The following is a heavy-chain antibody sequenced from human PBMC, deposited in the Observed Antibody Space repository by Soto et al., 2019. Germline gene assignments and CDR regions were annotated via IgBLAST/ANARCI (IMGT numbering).Heavy chain of an antibody. CDR3: AREISYCTNGVCYRRFDY. J-gene: IGHJ4*02. V-gene: IGHV4-4*02. Sequence: SETLSLTCAVSGGSISSSNWWSWVRQPPGKGLEWIGEIYHSGSTNYNPSLKSRVTISVDKSKNQFSLKLSSVTAADTAVYYCAREISYCTNGVCYRRFDYWGQGTLVTVSS. CDR2: IYHSGST. CDR1: GGSISSSNW. D-gene: IGHD2-8*01.